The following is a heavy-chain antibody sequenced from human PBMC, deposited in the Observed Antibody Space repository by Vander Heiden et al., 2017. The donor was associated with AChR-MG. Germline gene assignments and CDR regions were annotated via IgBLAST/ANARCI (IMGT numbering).Heavy chain of an antibody. D-gene: IGHD3-10*01. V-gene: IGHV1-24*01. Sequence: QVQLVQSGAEVKKPGASVKVSCKVSGYTLPELSMHWVRPAPGKGLEWMGGFDPEDGETIYAQKFQGRVTMTEDTSTDTAYMELSSLRSEDTAVYYCATVAGSGSYYNKSPYYYYYYYMDVWGKGTTVTVSS. CDR1: GYTLPELS. CDR3: ATVAGSGSYYNKSPYYYYYYYMDV. CDR2: FDPEDGET. J-gene: IGHJ6*03.